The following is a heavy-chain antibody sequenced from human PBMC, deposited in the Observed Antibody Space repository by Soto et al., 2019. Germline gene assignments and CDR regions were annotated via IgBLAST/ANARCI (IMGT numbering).Heavy chain of an antibody. CDR2: IYYSGST. D-gene: IGHD2-2*01. V-gene: IGHV4-59*01. CDR1: GGSISSYY. Sequence: QVQLQESGPGLVKPSETLSLTCTVSGGSISSYYWSWIRQPPGKGLEWIGYIYYSGSTNYNPSLKSRVTISVDTSKNQFSLKLSSVTAADTAVYYCARLGYCSSTSCWAAFDIWGPGTMVTVSS. J-gene: IGHJ3*02. CDR3: ARLGYCSSTSCWAAFDI.